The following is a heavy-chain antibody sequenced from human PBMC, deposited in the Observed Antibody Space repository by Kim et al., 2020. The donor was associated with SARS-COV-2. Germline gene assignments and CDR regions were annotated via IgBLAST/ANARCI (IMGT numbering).Heavy chain of an antibody. J-gene: IGHJ4*02. D-gene: IGHD2-15*01. CDR3: ASSVSALTVVAAPFDY. V-gene: IGHV3-30*04. Sequence: GGSLRLSCAASGFTFSSYAMHWVRQAPGKGLEWVAVISYDGSNKYYADSVKGRFTISRDNSKNTLYLQMNSLRAEDTAVYYCASSVSALTVVAAPFDYWGQGTLVTVSS. CDR2: ISYDGSNK. CDR1: GFTFSSYA.